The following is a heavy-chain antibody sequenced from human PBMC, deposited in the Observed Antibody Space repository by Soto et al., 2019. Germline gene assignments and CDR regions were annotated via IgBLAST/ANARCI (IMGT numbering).Heavy chain of an antibody. Sequence: GGSLRLSCAASGFTFSSYAMSWVRQSPGKGLEWVSAISGSGGSTYYADSVKGRFTISRDNSKNTLYLQMNSLRAEDTAVYYCAKYGSGGSNGWFDPWGQGTLVTVSS. CDR3: AKYGSGGSNGWFDP. D-gene: IGHD2-15*01. CDR2: ISGSGGST. V-gene: IGHV3-23*01. CDR1: GFTFSSYA. J-gene: IGHJ5*02.